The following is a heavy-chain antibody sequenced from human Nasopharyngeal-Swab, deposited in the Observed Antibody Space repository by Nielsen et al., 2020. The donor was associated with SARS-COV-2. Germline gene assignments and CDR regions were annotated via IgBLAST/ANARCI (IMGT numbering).Heavy chain of an antibody. V-gene: IGHV7-4-1*02. CDR1: GYTFTSYA. D-gene: IGHD3-10*01. J-gene: IGHJ4*02. CDR2: INTNTGNP. CDR3: ARDGITMVPAGPGFDY. Sequence: ASVKVSCKASGYTFTSYAMNWVRQAPGQGLEWMGWINTNTGNPTYAQGFTGRFVFSLDTSVSTAYLQISSLKAEDTAVYYCARDGITMVPAGPGFDYWGQGTLVTVSS.